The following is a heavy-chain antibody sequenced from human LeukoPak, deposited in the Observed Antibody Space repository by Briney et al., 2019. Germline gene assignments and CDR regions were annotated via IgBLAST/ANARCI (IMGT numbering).Heavy chain of an antibody. D-gene: IGHD3-10*01. CDR1: GDSISSTSYY. CDR2: IYTSGST. CDR3: ASRYYYGSSFDY. Sequence: SETLSLTCIVSGDSISSTSYYWSWIRQPAGKGLEWTGRIYTSGSTNYNPSLKSRVTISVDKSRNQFSLKLNSVTAADTAVYYCASRYYYGSSFDYWGQGTLDTVSS. V-gene: IGHV4-61*02. J-gene: IGHJ4*02.